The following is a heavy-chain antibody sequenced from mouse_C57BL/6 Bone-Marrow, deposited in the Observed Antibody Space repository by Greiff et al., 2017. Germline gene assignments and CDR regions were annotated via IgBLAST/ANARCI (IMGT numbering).Heavy chain of an antibody. J-gene: IGHJ4*01. CDR1: GYTFTSYW. Sequence: VQLQQPGAELVKPGASVKMSCKASGYTFTSYWITWVKQRPGQGLEWIGDIYPGSGSTNYNEKFKSKATLTVDTSSSTAYMQLSSMTSEDAAVYYCARATEYYYYAMDYWGQGTSVTVSS. D-gene: IGHD2-10*02. CDR3: ARATEYYYYAMDY. CDR2: IYPGSGST. V-gene: IGHV1-55*01.